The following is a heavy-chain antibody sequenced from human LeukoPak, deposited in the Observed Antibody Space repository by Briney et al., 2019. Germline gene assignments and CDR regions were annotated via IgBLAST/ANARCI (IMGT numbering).Heavy chain of an antibody. D-gene: IGHD3-9*01. CDR2: IKQDGSEK. CDR1: GFTFSSYW. Sequence: GGSLRLSRAASGFTFSSYWMSWVRQAPGKGLEWVANIKQDGSEKYYVDSVKGRFIISRDNAKNSLHLQMNSLRAEDTAVYYCARVWILTGYYHYFDYWGQGTLVTVSS. V-gene: IGHV3-7*01. CDR3: ARVWILTGYYHYFDY. J-gene: IGHJ4*02.